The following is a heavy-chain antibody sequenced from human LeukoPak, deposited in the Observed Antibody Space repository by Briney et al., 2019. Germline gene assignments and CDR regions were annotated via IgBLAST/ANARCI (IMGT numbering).Heavy chain of an antibody. Sequence: GGSLRLSCAASGLTFSCYAMHWVRQAPGKGLEWVAVISYDGSNKYYAVSVKGRFTISRDNSKNPLYLQMNSLRAEDTAVYYCARAPYCSGGSCYYYYYGMDVWGQGTTVTVSS. CDR2: ISYDGSNK. J-gene: IGHJ6*02. CDR3: ARAPYCSGGSCYYYYYGMDV. D-gene: IGHD2-15*01. CDR1: GLTFSCYA. V-gene: IGHV3-30-3*01.